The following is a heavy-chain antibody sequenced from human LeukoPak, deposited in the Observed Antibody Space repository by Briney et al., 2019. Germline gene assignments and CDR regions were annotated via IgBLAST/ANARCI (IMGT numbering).Heavy chain of an antibody. Sequence: SETLSLTCTVSGGSISSSSYYWGWIRQPPGKGLEWIGSIYYSGSTYYNPSLKSRVTISADTSKNQFSLKLSSVTAADTAVYYCARRMVRGVDFDYWGQGTLVTVSS. CDR3: ARRMVRGVDFDY. CDR2: IYYSGST. D-gene: IGHD3-10*01. CDR1: GGSISSSSYY. V-gene: IGHV4-39*01. J-gene: IGHJ4*02.